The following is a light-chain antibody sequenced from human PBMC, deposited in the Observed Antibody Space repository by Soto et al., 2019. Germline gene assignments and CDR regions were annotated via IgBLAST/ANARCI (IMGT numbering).Light chain of an antibody. CDR2: DVS. CDR1: SSDVGSFNR. V-gene: IGLV2-18*02. CDR3: SSFTSSSTYV. J-gene: IGLJ1*01. Sequence: CVLTRPPSVKRVAGGGVAITKKGTSSDVGSFNRVSWYQQPPGTAPKVMIYDVSSRPSGVPDRFSGSKSGNTASLTISGLQAGDEADYYCSSFTSSSTYVFGTGTKVTVL.